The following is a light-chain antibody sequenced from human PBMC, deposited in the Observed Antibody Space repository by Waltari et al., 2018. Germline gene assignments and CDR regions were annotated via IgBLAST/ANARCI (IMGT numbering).Light chain of an antibody. CDR2: VAS. Sequence: EIVMTQSPATLYVSPGERATLSCRASQSVSSNLAWYQQKPGQAPRLLIYVASTRATGIPARFSGSGSGTEFTLTISSLQSEDFAVYYCQQYNNWPQTFGQGTKLEIK. CDR1: QSVSSN. V-gene: IGKV3-15*01. J-gene: IGKJ2*01. CDR3: QQYNNWPQT.